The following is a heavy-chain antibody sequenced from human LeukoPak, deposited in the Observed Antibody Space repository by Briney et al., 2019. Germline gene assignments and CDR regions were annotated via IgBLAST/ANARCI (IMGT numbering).Heavy chain of an antibody. J-gene: IGHJ3*02. CDR3: ARDRGSGDSSGYYLRGAFDI. V-gene: IGHV1-46*01. Sequence: ASVKVSCKASGYTFTSYYMHWVRQAPGQGLEWMGIINPSGGSTSYAQKFQGRVTMTRDTSTSTVYMELSSLRSEDTAVYYCARDRGSGDSSGYYLRGAFDIWGQGTMVTVSS. CDR1: GYTFTSYY. D-gene: IGHD3-22*01. CDR2: INPSGGST.